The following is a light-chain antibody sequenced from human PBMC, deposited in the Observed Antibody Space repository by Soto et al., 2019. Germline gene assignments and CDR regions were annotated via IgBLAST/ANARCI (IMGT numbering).Light chain of an antibody. Sequence: DIQMTQSPSSLSASEGDRFTITCRASQGISSYLAWYQQKPGKAPKLLIYAASTLQGGVPSRFSGSGSGTDFTLTINSLQPEDLATYYCQQLNSYPITFGQGTRLEI. J-gene: IGKJ5*01. CDR3: QQLNSYPIT. CDR2: AAS. CDR1: QGISSY. V-gene: IGKV1-9*01.